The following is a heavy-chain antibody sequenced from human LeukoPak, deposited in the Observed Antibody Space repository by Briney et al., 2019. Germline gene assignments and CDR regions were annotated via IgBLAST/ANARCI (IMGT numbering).Heavy chain of an antibody. CDR3: AREVLYSSSAGVDY. J-gene: IGHJ4*02. Sequence: SETLSLTCTVSGGSISSSSYYWGWIRQPPGKGLEWIGSIYYSGSTYYNPSLKSRVTISVDTSKNQFSLQLNSVTPEDTAVYYCAREVLYSSSAGVDYWGQGTLVTVSS. CDR1: GGSISSSSYY. CDR2: IYYSGST. V-gene: IGHV4-39*07. D-gene: IGHD6-6*01.